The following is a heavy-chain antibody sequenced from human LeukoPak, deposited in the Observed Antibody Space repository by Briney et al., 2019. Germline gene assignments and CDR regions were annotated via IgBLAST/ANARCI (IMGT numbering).Heavy chain of an antibody. CDR3: ARDYGSGSSYDYFYYALDV. CDR1: GYSISSGYY. D-gene: IGHD3-10*01. V-gene: IGHV4-38-2*02. J-gene: IGHJ6*04. Sequence: SETLSLTCAVSGYSISSGYYWDWIRQPPGKGLEWIGSIYHSRSTYYNPSLKSRVTISIDTSKNEFSLRLSSVTAADTAVYYCARDYGSGSSYDYFYYALDVWGKGTTVTVSS. CDR2: IYHSRST.